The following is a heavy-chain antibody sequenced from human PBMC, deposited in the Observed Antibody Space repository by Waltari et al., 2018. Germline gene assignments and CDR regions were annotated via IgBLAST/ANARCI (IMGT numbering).Heavy chain of an antibody. V-gene: IGHV4-59*11. J-gene: IGHJ6*02. Sequence: QVQLQESGPGLVKPSETLSLTCTVSGGSISSHYWSWIRQPPGKGLEWIGYIYYSWSTNYNPSLKSRVTISVDTSKNQFSLKLSSVTAADTAVYYCAREGHSGYENYGMDVWGQGTTDTVSS. D-gene: IGHD5-12*01. CDR3: AREGHSGYENYGMDV. CDR2: IYYSWST. CDR1: GGSISSHY.